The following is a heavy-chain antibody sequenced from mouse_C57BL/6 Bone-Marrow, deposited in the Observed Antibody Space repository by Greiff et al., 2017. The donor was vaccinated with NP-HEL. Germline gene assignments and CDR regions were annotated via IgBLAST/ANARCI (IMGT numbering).Heavy chain of an antibody. CDR1: GFTFNTYA. Sequence: EVQRVESGGGLVQPKGSLKLSCAASGFTFNTYAMHWVRQAPGKGLEWVARIRSKSSNYATYYADSVKDRFTISRDDSQSMLYLQMNNLKTEDTAMYYCVRENYGSSYYYAMDYWGQGTSVTVSS. D-gene: IGHD1-1*01. CDR3: VRENYGSSYYYAMDY. J-gene: IGHJ4*01. V-gene: IGHV10-3*01. CDR2: IRSKSSNYAT.